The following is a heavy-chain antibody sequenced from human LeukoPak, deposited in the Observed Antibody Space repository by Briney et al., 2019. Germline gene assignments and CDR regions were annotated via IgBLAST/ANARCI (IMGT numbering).Heavy chain of an antibody. D-gene: IGHD2-15*01. J-gene: IGHJ1*01. CDR2: IYSGGST. CDR1: GFTVSSNY. Sequence: GGSLRLSCAASGFTVSSNYMSWVRQAPGKGLEWVSVIYSGGSTYYADSVKGRFTISRDNSKDTLYLQMNSLRAEDTAVYYCARSNLYGYCSGGSCYEYFQHWGQGTLVTVSS. V-gene: IGHV3-66*01. CDR3: ARSNLYGYCSGGSCYEYFQH.